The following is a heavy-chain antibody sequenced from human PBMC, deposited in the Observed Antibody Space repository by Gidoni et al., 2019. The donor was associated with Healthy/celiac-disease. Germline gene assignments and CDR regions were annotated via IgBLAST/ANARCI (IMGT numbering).Heavy chain of an antibody. V-gene: IGHV3-11*01. D-gene: IGHD5-12*01. CDR1: GFTFSASD. Sequence: QVQPVESGGGLVKPGGSLRLYCAASGFTFSASDRSWIRQAQGKGLEWVSYISSSGSTIYYADSVKGRFTISRDNAKNSLYLQMNSLRAEDTAVYYCARDSSSVATKRIYYGMDVWGQGTTVTVSS. J-gene: IGHJ6*02. CDR2: ISSSGSTI. CDR3: ARDSSSVATKRIYYGMDV.